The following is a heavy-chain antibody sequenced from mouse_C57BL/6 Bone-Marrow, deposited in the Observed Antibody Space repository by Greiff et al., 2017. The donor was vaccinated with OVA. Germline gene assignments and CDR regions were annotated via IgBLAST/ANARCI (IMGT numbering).Heavy chain of an antibody. V-gene: IGHV1-64*01. CDR1: AYTFPRYW. D-gene: IGHD4-1*01. CDR2: IHPNSGST. J-gene: IGHJ4*01. CDR3: ARNDWDAMDY. Sequence: VQLQQPGAELVKPGASVKLSCTASAYTFPRYWMPSVTQRPGPALERIGMIHPNSGSTNYNEKFKSKATLTVDKSSSTAYMQLSSLTSEDSAVYYCARNDWDAMDYGGQGTSVTVSS.